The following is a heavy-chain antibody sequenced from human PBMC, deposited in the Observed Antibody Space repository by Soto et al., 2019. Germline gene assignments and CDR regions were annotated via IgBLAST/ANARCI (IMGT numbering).Heavy chain of an antibody. CDR3: AREHGSWPDY. Sequence: QVQLQQWGAGLLKPSETLSLTCAVYGGSFSGYYWSWIRQPPGKGLEWIGEINHNGSTNYKPSLKSRGNISVDTSKNQFSLKLSSVTAADTAVYYCAREHGSWPDYWGQGTLVTVSS. CDR1: GGSFSGYY. D-gene: IGHD6-13*01. CDR2: INHNGST. V-gene: IGHV4-34*01. J-gene: IGHJ4*02.